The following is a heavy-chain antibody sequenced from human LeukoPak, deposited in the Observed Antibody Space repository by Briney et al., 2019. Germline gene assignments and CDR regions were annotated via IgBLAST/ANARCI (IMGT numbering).Heavy chain of an antibody. CDR2: ISYDGSNK. J-gene: IGHJ4*02. CDR3: SIDQGSEMGYYYERTGYHGY. D-gene: IGHD3-22*01. CDR1: GFTFSSYG. V-gene: IGHV3-30*03. Sequence: PGGSLRLSCAASGFTFSSYGMHWVRQAPGKGLEWVAVISYDGSNKYYADSVKGRFTISRDNSKNTLYLQMNGLKIDDTAVYYCSIDQGSEMGYYYERTGYHGYWGQGTLVTVSS.